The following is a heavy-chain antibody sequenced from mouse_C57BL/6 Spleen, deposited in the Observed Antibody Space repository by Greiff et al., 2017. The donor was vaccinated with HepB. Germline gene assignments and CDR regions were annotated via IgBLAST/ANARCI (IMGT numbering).Heavy chain of an antibody. V-gene: IGHV5-4*03. CDR1: GFTFSSYS. CDR3: ARAPYYYGSSYDWYFDV. J-gene: IGHJ1*03. Sequence: EVKLMESGGGLVKPGGSLKLSCAASGFTFSSYSMSWVRQTPEKRLEWVATISDGGSYTYYPDNVKGRFTISRDNAKNNLYLQMSHLKSEDTAMYYCARAPYYYGSSYDWYFDVGGTGTTVIVSS. CDR2: ISDGGSYT. D-gene: IGHD1-1*01.